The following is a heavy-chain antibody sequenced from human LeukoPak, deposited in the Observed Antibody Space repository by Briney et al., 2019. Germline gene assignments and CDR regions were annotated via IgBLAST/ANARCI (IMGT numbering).Heavy chain of an antibody. Sequence: PGGSLRLSCAASGFTVSSNYMSWVRQAPGKGLEWVAVISYDGSNKYYADSVKGRFTISRDNSKNTLYLQMNSLRAEDTAVYYCARDPSLTGPFDYWGQGTLVTVSS. CDR1: GFTVSSNY. CDR3: ARDPSLTGPFDY. V-gene: IGHV3-30-3*01. J-gene: IGHJ4*02. D-gene: IGHD2-2*01. CDR2: ISYDGSNK.